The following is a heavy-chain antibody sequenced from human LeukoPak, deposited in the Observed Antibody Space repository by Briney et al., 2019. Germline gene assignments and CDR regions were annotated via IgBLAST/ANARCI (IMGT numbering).Heavy chain of an antibody. D-gene: IGHD5-24*01. CDR2: ISYTGST. CDR1: GGSLRRDY. V-gene: IGHV4-59*01. CDR3: ARVRGDGYIDY. Sequence: SETLSLPCTVSGGSLRRDYWSWIRQPPGKGLEWLGYISYTGSTNYNPSLKSRVTISADRSKNQFSLNLSSVNAADTAMYYCARVRGDGYIDYLGQGTLVTVSS. J-gene: IGHJ4*02.